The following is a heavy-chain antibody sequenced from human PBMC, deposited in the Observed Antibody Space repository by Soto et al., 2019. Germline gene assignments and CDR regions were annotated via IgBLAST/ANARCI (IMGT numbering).Heavy chain of an antibody. J-gene: IGHJ4*02. CDR2: ISWNSGSI. V-gene: IGHV3-9*01. Sequence: EVQLVESGGGLVQPGRSLRLSCAASGFTFDDNAMHWVRQAPGKALEWVSGISWNSGSIGYADSVKGRFTISRDNAKNSLYLQMNSLRAEDTALYYCAKSIPSYGRHHYFDYWGQGTLVTVSS. CDR1: GFTFDDNA. D-gene: IGHD5-18*01. CDR3: AKSIPSYGRHHYFDY.